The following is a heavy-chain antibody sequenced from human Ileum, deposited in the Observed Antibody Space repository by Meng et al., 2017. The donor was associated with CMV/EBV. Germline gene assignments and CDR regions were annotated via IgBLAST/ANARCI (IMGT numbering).Heavy chain of an antibody. Sequence: LRLSCAGAGVTCSDYYMTWIRQAPGKGLGWVAYISGSGTNIHYADSVKGRITLSRDNAKNSVFLQMDSLRAEDTALYYCARQQLWLDNWGQGTLVTVSS. CDR2: ISGSGTNI. CDR3: ARQQLWLDN. D-gene: IGHD5-18*01. CDR1: GVTCSDYY. J-gene: IGHJ5*02. V-gene: IGHV3-11*01.